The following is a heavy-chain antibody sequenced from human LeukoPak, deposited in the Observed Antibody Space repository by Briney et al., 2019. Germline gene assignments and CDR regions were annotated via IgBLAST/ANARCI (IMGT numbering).Heavy chain of an antibody. D-gene: IGHD2-2*01. Sequence: SETLSLTCAVYGGSFSGNYWSWIRQPPGKGLEWIGEINHSGSTNYNPSLKSRVTISVDTSKNQFSLKLSSVTAADTAVYYCARRCSSTSCYVPYYYYMDVWGKGTTVTVSS. V-gene: IGHV4-34*01. CDR3: ARRCSSTSCYVPYYYYMDV. J-gene: IGHJ6*03. CDR2: INHSGST. CDR1: GGSFSGNY.